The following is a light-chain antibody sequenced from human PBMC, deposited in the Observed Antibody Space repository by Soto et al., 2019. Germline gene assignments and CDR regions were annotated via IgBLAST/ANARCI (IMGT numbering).Light chain of an antibody. Sequence: EIELTPSPATLSVSPGERATLPCRASQSVSSSYLARYQQKPGQAPRHLIYGASSRATGSPDRFSGSGSGTDFTLTISRLEPEDFAGYYCQKYGSSRGITFGQGTRLEIK. CDR3: QKYGSSRGIT. CDR1: QSVSSSY. CDR2: GAS. V-gene: IGKV3-20*01. J-gene: IGKJ5*01.